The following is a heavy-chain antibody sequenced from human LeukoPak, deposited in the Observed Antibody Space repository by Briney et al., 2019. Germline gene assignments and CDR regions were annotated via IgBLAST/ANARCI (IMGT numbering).Heavy chain of an antibody. CDR1: GFTVSSNY. CDR2: IYSGGST. V-gene: IGHV3-53*01. J-gene: IGHJ3*02. D-gene: IGHD3-22*01. Sequence: PGGSLRLSCAASGFTVSSNYMSWVRQAPGKGLEWVSVIYSGGSTYYADSVKGRFTISRDNSKNTLYLQMNSLRAEDTAVYYCARPLYYNVSSGYSHDAFDIWGQGTMVTVSS. CDR3: ARPLYYNVSSGYSHDAFDI.